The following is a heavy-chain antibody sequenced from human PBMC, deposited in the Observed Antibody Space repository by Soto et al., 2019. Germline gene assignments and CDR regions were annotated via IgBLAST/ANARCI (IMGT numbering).Heavy chain of an antibody. D-gene: IGHD3-3*01. J-gene: IGHJ4*02. Sequence: GGSLRLSCTASGFTLSRYAMHWVRQAPGKGLEWVASISYDGTNKDHADPVKGRFTISRDNSKNTLYLQMNSLRAEDTAVYYCARDPLSEALWSLYSGYLEYWGQGTLVTVSS. V-gene: IGHV3-30-3*01. CDR1: GFTLSRYA. CDR2: ISYDGTNK. CDR3: ARDPLSEALWSLYSGYLEY.